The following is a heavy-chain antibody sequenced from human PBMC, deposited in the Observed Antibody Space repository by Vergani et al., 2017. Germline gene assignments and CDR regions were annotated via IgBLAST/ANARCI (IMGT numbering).Heavy chain of an antibody. Sequence: EVRLAESGGGLVQPGGSLRLSCAVSGFTFTSYSMIWVRQAPGKGLEWVSYTSGVGDTINYADSVKGRFTLSRDNSLHLQMNSMRVEDTAVYYCARGIVGGLEFDNWGQGTLVTVSS. V-gene: IGHV3-48*01. CDR3: ARGIVGGLEFDN. CDR1: GFTFTSYS. D-gene: IGHD1-26*01. CDR2: TSGVGDTI. J-gene: IGHJ4*02.